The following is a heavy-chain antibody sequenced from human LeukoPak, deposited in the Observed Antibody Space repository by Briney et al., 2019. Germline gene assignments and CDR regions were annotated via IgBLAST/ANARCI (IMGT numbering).Heavy chain of an antibody. CDR1: GFTFSSYA. Sequence: GGSLRLSCAASGFTFSSYAMSWVRQAPGKGLEWVSAISGSGGSTYYADPVKGRFTISRDNSKNTLYLQMNSLRAEDTAVYYCAKDGYYYDSFFDYWGQGTLVTVSS. J-gene: IGHJ4*02. V-gene: IGHV3-23*01. D-gene: IGHD3-22*01. CDR2: ISGSGGST. CDR3: AKDGYYYDSFFDY.